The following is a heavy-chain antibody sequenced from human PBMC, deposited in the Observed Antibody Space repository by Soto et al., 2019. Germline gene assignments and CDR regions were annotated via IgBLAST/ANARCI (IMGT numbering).Heavy chain of an antibody. CDR2: IDPSDSYT. D-gene: IGHD4-17*01. CDR1: GYSFTSYW. J-gene: IGHJ3*02. Sequence: GESLKISCKGSGYSFTSYWISWVRQMPGKGLEWMGRIDPSDSYTNYSPSFQGHVTISADKSISTAYLQWSSLKASDTAMYYCARTHYITTVTHDAFDIWGQGTMVTVS. V-gene: IGHV5-10-1*01. CDR3: ARTHYITTVTHDAFDI.